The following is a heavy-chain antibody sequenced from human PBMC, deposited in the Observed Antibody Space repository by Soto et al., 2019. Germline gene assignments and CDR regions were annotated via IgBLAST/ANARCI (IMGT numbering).Heavy chain of an antibody. CDR3: AKGDYGDYLGWFDP. CDR2: ISWNSGSI. Sequence: EVQLVESGGGLVQPGRSLRLSCAASGFTFDDYAMHWVRQAPGKGLEWVSGISWNSGSIGYADSVKGRFTISRDNAKNSLYLQMNSLRAEDKALYYCAKGDYGDYLGWFDPWGQGTLVTVSS. CDR1: GFTFDDYA. V-gene: IGHV3-9*01. J-gene: IGHJ5*02. D-gene: IGHD4-17*01.